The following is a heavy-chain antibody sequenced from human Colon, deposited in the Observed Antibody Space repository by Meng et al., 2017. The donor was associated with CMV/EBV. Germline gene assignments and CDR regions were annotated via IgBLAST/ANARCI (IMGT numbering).Heavy chain of an antibody. CDR1: GLTLTNSY. Sequence: GESLKISCGVSGLTLTNSYMPWVRQPPGRGLEWVSIIYSGGSTSYGSSVKGRFTISRDISRNMVFLQMNSLRSDDTAVYYCARDTSGAGMDHWGQGTVVTVSS. J-gene: IGHJ4*02. V-gene: IGHV3-66*02. CDR2: IYSGGST. CDR3: ARDTSGAGMDH. D-gene: IGHD1-26*01.